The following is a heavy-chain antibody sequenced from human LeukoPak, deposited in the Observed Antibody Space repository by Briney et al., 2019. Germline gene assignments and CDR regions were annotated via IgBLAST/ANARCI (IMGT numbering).Heavy chain of an antibody. V-gene: IGHV3-74*01. Sequence: GGALRLSCAASGFTFSSYWMHWVRQAPGRGLAGVSRINSDGSSTSYADSVKGRFTISRDNAKNTLYLQMNSLRVEDTAVYYCARADDSSGYYSLADWGQGTPVTVSS. CDR1: GFTFSSYW. CDR2: INSDGSST. J-gene: IGHJ4*02. CDR3: ARADDSSGYYSLAD. D-gene: IGHD3-22*01.